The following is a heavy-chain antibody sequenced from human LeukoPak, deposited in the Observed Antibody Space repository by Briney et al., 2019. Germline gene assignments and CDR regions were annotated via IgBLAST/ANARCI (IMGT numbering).Heavy chain of an antibody. Sequence: GGSLRLSCAASGFTFSSYNMNWVRQAPGKGLEWVSYISGSGSIIYYADSVKGRFTISRDNAKNSLYLQVNSLRAEDTAVYYCARSFDCWGQGTLVTVSS. CDR3: ARSFDC. J-gene: IGHJ4*02. V-gene: IGHV3-48*04. CDR1: GFTFSSYN. CDR2: ISGSGSII.